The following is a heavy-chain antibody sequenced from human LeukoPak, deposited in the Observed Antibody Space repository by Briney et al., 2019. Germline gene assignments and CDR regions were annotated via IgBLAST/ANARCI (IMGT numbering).Heavy chain of an antibody. Sequence: PSETLSLTCTVSGGSISSYYWSWIRQPPGKGLEWIGYIYYSGSTNYNPSLKSRVTISVDTSKNQFSLKLSSVTAADTAVYYCARARLGSYYGPFDYWGQGTLLTVSS. CDR2: IYYSGST. V-gene: IGHV4-59*01. CDR3: ARARLGSYYGPFDY. CDR1: GGSISSYY. D-gene: IGHD1-26*01. J-gene: IGHJ4*02.